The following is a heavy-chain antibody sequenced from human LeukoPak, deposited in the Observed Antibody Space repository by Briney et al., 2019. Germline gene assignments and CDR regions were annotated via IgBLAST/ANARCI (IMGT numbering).Heavy chain of an antibody. CDR2: VNPDSGNT. V-gene: IGHV1-8*03. CDR3: ARDGAVGATDPLFDY. J-gene: IGHJ4*02. Sequence: ASVNVSCKASGYSFFTYEINWVRQATGQGLEWMGGVNPDSGNTRYAQNFQGRVTITRNTSMTTVFMELSSLRSDDTAVYYCARDGAVGATDPLFDYWGQGTLVTVSS. D-gene: IGHD1-26*01. CDR1: GYSFFTYE.